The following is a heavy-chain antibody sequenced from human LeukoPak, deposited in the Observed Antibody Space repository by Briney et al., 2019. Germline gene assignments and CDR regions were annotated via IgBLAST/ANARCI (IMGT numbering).Heavy chain of an antibody. Sequence: GGSLRLSCAASGFTFSSSAMSWVRQVPGKGLEWVSGISASGGSTYYADSVKGRFTISRDNSKNTLYLQMNSLRAEDTAVYYCAKAVKSDYWGQGTLVTVSS. CDR1: GFTFSSSA. D-gene: IGHD3-10*01. J-gene: IGHJ4*02. V-gene: IGHV3-23*01. CDR3: AKAVKSDY. CDR2: ISASGGST.